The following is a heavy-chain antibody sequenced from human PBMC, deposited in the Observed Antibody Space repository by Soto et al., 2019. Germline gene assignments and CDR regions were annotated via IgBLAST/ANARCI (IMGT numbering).Heavy chain of an antibody. V-gene: IGHV4-34*01. CDR1: GGSFSGYY. D-gene: IGHD6-13*01. J-gene: IGHJ5*02. Sequence: SETLSLTCAVYGGSFSGYYWSWIRQPPGKGLEWIGDIYYSGSTNYNPSLKSRVTISVATSKNQFSLKLSSVTAADTAVYYCGGATAGTRFDPWGQGTLVTVSS. CDR3: GGATAGTRFDP. CDR2: IYYSGST.